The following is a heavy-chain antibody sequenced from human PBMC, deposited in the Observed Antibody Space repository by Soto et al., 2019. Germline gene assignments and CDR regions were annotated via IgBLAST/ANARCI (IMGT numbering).Heavy chain of an antibody. D-gene: IGHD5-12*01. Sequence: PSETLSLTCTVSGGSISYYYWGWIRQPPGKGLEWIGSIYYSGNTHYNPSLKSRVTISVDTSMNQFSLNLDSVTAVDSAVDYCVRGGYVHAFDYWGQGALVTVS. CDR1: GGSISYYY. CDR2: IYYSGNT. V-gene: IGHV4-59*01. J-gene: IGHJ4*02. CDR3: VRGGYVHAFDY.